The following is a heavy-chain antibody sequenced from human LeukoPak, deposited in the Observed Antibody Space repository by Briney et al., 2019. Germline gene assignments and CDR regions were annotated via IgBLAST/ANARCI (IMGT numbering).Heavy chain of an antibody. CDR2: ISAYHGNT. V-gene: IGHV1-18*01. D-gene: IGHD6-19*01. J-gene: IGHJ4*02. CDR1: GYTFTSYG. CDR3: ARELKYSSGWYPGDN. Sequence: AAVKVSCKASGYTFTSYGCSWVRQAPGRGLEWMGRISAYHGNTNYAQKLQGRVTMTTDTSTSTAYMELRGLRSDDTAVYYCARELKYSSGWYPGDNWGQGTLVTVSS.